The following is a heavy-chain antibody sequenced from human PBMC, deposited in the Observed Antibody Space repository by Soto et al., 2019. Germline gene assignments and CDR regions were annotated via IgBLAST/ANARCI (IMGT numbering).Heavy chain of an antibody. D-gene: IGHD3-10*01. V-gene: IGHV5-51*01. CDR2: IYPGDSDT. CDR1: GYGFDITW. Sequence: GESRKISCKGSGYGFDITWLAWLRQVPGKGLEWVGIIYPGDSDTRYSPSLEGQVTLSVDKSISTAYLQWSSLKDSDTATYYCARLESYFDSPGYLNGWGQGTQVTVSS. J-gene: IGHJ4*02. CDR3: ARLESYFDSPGYLNG.